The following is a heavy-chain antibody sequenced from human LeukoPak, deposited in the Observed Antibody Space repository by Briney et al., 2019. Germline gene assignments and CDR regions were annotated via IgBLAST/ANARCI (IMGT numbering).Heavy chain of an antibody. CDR3: ARGYSFDP. V-gene: IGHV4-39*07. J-gene: IGHJ5*02. Sequence: SETLSLTCSVSGGSISSSSYFWGWIRQPPGTGLEWIGSLYYSGSTYYNPSLNSRVTISVDTSKNQFSLKLYSVSAADTAVYYCARGYSFDPWGQGTLVTVSS. CDR2: LYYSGST. D-gene: IGHD1-14*01. CDR1: GGSISSSSYF.